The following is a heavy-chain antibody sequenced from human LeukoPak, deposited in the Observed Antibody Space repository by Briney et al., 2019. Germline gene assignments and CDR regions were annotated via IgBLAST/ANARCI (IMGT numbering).Heavy chain of an antibody. CDR1: DDSITMYY. CDR2: VDHTGST. CDR3: ARLEVGATTYLSDY. J-gene: IGHJ4*02. D-gene: IGHD1-26*01. Sequence: SETLSLTCSVSDDSITMYYWTWIRQPPGKGLEWIGYVDHTGSTNFNPSLNGRVSISRDTTNNLFSLRLRSVTAADTAVFYCARLEVGATTYLSDYWGQGTLVTVSS. V-gene: IGHV4-59*12.